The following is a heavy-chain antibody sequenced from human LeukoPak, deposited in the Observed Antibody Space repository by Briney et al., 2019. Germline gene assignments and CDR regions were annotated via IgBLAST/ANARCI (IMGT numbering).Heavy chain of an antibody. Sequence: ASVKVSCKASGYTFTSYYMHWVRQAPGQGLEWMGIINPSGGGTSYAQKFQGRVTMTRDTSTSTVYMELSSLRSEDTAVYYCARFTWIRGPDYWGQGTLVTVSS. CDR1: GYTFTSYY. V-gene: IGHV1-46*01. D-gene: IGHD5-18*01. CDR2: INPSGGGT. CDR3: ARFTWIRGPDY. J-gene: IGHJ4*02.